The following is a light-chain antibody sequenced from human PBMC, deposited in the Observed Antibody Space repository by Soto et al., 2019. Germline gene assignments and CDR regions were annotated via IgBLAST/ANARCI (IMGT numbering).Light chain of an antibody. CDR3: MQATQFPWT. V-gene: IGKV2-24*01. CDR1: QSLEDSDGNSY. Sequence: IVMTQTPLSSAVTLGQPASISCKSSQSLEDSDGNSYLSWLHQRPGQPPRLLIYKISNRLSGVPDRFSGSGAGTGFTLRISRVEADDVGLYYCMQATQFPWTFGQGTRVEIK. J-gene: IGKJ1*01. CDR2: KIS.